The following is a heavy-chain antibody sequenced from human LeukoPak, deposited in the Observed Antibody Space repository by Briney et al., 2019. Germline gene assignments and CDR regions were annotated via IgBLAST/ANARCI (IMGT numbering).Heavy chain of an antibody. V-gene: IGHV3-7*01. Sequence: GGSLRLSCAASGFTFSSYWMSWVRQAPGKGLEWVANIKQDGSEKYYVDSVKGRFTISRDNAKNSLYLQMNSLRAEDTAVYYCARDRDEQLATGDYWGQGTLVTVSS. CDR1: GFTFSSYW. CDR2: IKQDGSEK. D-gene: IGHD6-13*01. J-gene: IGHJ4*02. CDR3: ARDRDEQLATGDY.